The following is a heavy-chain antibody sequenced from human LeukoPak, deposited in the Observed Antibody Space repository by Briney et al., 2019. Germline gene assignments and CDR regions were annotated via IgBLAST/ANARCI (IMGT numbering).Heavy chain of an antibody. Sequence: GGSLRLSCAASGFTFSNYEVDWVRQAPGKGLEWVSYISIDGKTIHYADSVKGRFTISRDNAKNSVYLQMNSLRVEDTAVYYCASLWELPGSWGQGTLVTVSS. CDR1: GFTFSNYE. J-gene: IGHJ5*02. CDR2: ISIDGKTI. CDR3: ASLWELPGS. D-gene: IGHD1-26*01. V-gene: IGHV3-48*03.